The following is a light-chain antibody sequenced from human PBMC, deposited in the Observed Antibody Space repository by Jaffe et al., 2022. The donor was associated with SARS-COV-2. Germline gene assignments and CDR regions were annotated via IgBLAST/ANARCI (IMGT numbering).Light chain of an antibody. J-gene: IGKJ4*01. V-gene: IGKV1-12*01. Sequence: DIQMTQSPSSVSASVGDRVTITCRASQSISRWLVWYQQKPGKAPKLLIHTASSLESGVPSRFSGSGSGTDFTLTINNLQPEDFATYYCQQSDSFPLTFGGGTKVEI. CDR3: QQSDSFPLT. CDR2: TAS. CDR1: QSISRW.